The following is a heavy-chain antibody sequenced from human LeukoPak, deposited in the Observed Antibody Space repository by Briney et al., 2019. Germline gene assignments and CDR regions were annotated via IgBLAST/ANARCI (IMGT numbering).Heavy chain of an antibody. CDR3: ASLFSSGWYFNY. D-gene: IGHD6-19*01. CDR2: IDNSVGST. Sequence: GGSLRLSCAASGFTFISCGMTGVRRSPGKGLEGVSAIDNSVGSTYYTHSVKRLFTISRDNSKNTLYLHMKSLRADDTAVYYCASLFSSGWYFNYWGQGTLVTVSS. V-gene: IGHV3-23*01. CDR1: GFTFISCG. J-gene: IGHJ4*02.